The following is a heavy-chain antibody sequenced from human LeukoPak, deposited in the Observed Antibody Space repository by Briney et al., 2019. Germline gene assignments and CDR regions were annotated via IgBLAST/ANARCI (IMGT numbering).Heavy chain of an antibody. CDR1: GGSISSSSYY. J-gene: IGHJ4*02. CDR2: IYYSGST. V-gene: IGHV4-39*07. Sequence: SETLSLTCTVSGGSISSSSYYWGWIRQPPGKGLEWIGSIYYSGSTYYNPSLKSRVTISVDTSKNQFSLKLSSVTAADTAVYYCARAEKEGIIVVVPAAILNWGQGTLVTVSS. CDR3: ARAEKEGIIVVVPAAILN. D-gene: IGHD2-2*02.